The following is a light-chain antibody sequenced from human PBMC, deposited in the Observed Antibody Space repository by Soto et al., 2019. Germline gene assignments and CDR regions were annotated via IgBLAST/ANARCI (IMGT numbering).Light chain of an antibody. CDR3: NSYTTSNTRQIV. CDR1: SSDVGGYNY. J-gene: IGLJ1*01. V-gene: IGLV2-14*01. CDR2: DVS. Sequence: QSALTQPASVSGSPGQSITISCTGTSSDVGGYNYVSWYQQHPGKAPKFMIYDVSNRPSGVSTRFSGSKSDNTASLTISGLQAEDEADYYCNSYTTSNTRQIVFGTGTKVTVL.